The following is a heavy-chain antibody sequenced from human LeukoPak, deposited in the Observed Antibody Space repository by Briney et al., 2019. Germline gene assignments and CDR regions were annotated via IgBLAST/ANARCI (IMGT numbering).Heavy chain of an antibody. CDR1: GGSISSYY. CDR3: ARAGNYYDSSGYLYFHH. D-gene: IGHD3-22*01. CDR2: IYYSGST. Sequence: SETLSLTCTVSGGSISSYYWSWIRPPPGKGLEWIGYIYYSGSTNYNPSLKSRVTISVDTSKNQFSLKLSSVTAADTAVYYCARAGNYYDSSGYLYFHHWGQGTLVTVSS. J-gene: IGHJ1*01. V-gene: IGHV4-59*08.